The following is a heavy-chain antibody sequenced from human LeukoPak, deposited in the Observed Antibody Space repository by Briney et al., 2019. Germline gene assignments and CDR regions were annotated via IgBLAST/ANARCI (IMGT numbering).Heavy chain of an antibody. CDR3: ASTYYYGSGSIYYYYMDV. CDR2: IYTSGST. D-gene: IGHD3-10*01. V-gene: IGHV4-4*07. CDR1: GGSISSDY. J-gene: IGHJ6*03. Sequence: SETLSLTCTVSGGSISSDYWSWIRQPAGKGLGWIGRIYTSGSTNYNPSLKSRVTISVDKSKNQFSLKLSSVTAADTAVYYCASTYYYGSGSIYYYYMDVWGKGTTVTVSS.